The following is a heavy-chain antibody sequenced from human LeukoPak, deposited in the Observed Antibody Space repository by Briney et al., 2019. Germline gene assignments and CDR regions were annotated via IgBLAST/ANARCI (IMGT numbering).Heavy chain of an antibody. V-gene: IGHV4-39*07. CDR1: GGSISSSSYY. J-gene: IGHJ6*02. CDR2: IYYSGST. CDR3: ARDLGYYYYGMDV. Sequence: SETLSLTCTVSGGSISSSSYYWGWIRQPPGKGLEWIGSIYYSGSTYYNPSLKSRVTMSVDTSKNQFSLKLSSVTAADTAVYYCARDLGYYYYGMDVWGQGTTVTVSS.